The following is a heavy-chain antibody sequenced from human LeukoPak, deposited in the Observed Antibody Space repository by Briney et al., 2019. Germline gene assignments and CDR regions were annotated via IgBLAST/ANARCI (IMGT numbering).Heavy chain of an antibody. CDR2: INPNTSGT. D-gene: IGHD3-10*01. CDR1: GYTFTGYY. J-gene: IGHJ6*02. CDR3: ARVHYYGSGSYYTGYYYYGMDV. V-gene: IGHV1-2*06. Sequence: ASVKVSCKASGYTFTGYYMHWVRQAPGQGLEWMGRINPNTSGTNYAQKFQGRVTMTRDTSISTAYMELNRLRSDDTAVYYCARVHYYGSGSYYTGYYYYGMDVWGQGTTVTVSS.